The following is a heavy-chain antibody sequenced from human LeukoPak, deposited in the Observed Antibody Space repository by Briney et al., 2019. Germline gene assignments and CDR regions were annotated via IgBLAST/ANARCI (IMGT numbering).Heavy chain of an antibody. CDR3: ARLLYDRSGYYYFDF. D-gene: IGHD3-22*01. J-gene: IGHJ4*02. CDR2: IYCSGTL. Sequence: PSETLSLTCTVSGGSISTSTYYWGWIRQPPGKGLEWLGSIYCSGTLYHNPSLKSRVTVSVDTSRNQFSLKLTSVTAADTAVYYCARLLYDRSGYYYFDFWGQGTLVTVSS. V-gene: IGHV4-39*01. CDR1: GGSISTSTYY.